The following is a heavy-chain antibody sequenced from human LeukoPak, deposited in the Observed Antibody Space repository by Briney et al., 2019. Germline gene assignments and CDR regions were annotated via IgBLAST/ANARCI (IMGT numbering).Heavy chain of an antibody. J-gene: IGHJ6*02. Sequence: SVKVSSKASGGTFSTYAITWVRQAPGQGLEWMGGIIPIFGTPNYSQKFQGRVTITADDSTSTAYMELSSLRSEDTAVYYCASSGITMVRGVIISPHGMDVWGQGTPVSVSS. CDR1: GGTFSTYA. CDR3: ASSGITMVRGVIISPHGMDV. D-gene: IGHD3-10*01. V-gene: IGHV1-69*01. CDR2: IIPIFGTP.